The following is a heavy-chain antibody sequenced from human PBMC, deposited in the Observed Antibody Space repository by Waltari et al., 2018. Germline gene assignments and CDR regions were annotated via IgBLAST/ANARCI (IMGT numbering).Heavy chain of an antibody. CDR3: ARPVGDDCDLATYYYYAMDV. J-gene: IGHJ6*04. D-gene: IGHD2-21*01. V-gene: IGHV3-23*01. CDR1: RFTFSSSA. CDR2: IQPYAERP. Sequence: EVQLLESGGGSVQPGGYLRLSCAAPRFTFSSSAMTWASPAPGKRLGWDARIQPYAERPTTVTSVKGQFTISRDNSKKPRLLQIGSPSAEHTVKVFCARPVGDDCDLATYYYYAMDVLGERTAVTVSS.